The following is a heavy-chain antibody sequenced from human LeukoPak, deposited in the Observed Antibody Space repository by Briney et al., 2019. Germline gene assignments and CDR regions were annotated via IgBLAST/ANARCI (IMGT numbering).Heavy chain of an antibody. D-gene: IGHD2-21*01. V-gene: IGHV3-23*01. CDR2: ISGSGGST. J-gene: IGHJ5*02. CDR1: GFTFSSYA. Sequence: GGSLRLFCAASGFTFSSYAMSWVRQAPGKGLEWVSAISGSGGSTYYADSVKGRFTISRDNSKNTLYLQMNSLRAEDTAVYYCAKPKHIVVVIGWFDPWGQGTLVTVSS. CDR3: AKPKHIVVVIGWFDP.